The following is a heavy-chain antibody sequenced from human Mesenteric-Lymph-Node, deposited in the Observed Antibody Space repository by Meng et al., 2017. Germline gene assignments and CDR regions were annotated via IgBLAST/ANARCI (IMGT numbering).Heavy chain of an antibody. Sequence: QVQLVQSGAEVQNPGASVKLSCKASGYTFTVYYMPGVRQAPGQGLEWMGRINPHTGGINYAQEFQGRVAMTRDTSISTAYMELSRLRTDDTAVYYCAKIGSNHQFDLWGQGTLVTVSS. J-gene: IGHJ4*02. CDR3: AKIGSNHQFDL. D-gene: IGHD4-11*01. CDR1: GYTFTVYY. CDR2: INPHTGGI. V-gene: IGHV1-2*06.